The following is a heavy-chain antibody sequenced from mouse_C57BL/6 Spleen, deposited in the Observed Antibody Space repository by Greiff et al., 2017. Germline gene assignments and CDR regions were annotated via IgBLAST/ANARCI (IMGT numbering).Heavy chain of an antibody. CDR2: IDPNSGGT. CDR1: GYTFTSYW. D-gene: IGHD1-1*01. J-gene: IGHJ2*01. V-gene: IGHV1-72*01. CDR3: ARNYYGSSYVDDY. Sequence: QVQLQQPGAELVKPGASVKMSCKASGYTFTSYWMHWVKQRPGRGLEWIGRIDPNSGGTKYNAKFKSKATLTEDKPSSTAYMKLSSLTSEDSAVYYCARNYYGSSYVDDYWGQGTTLTVSS.